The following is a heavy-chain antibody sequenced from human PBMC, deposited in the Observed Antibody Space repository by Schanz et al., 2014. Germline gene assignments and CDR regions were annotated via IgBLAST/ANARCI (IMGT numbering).Heavy chain of an antibody. J-gene: IGHJ4*02. V-gene: IGHV3-33*06. CDR2: IWFDGTNK. Sequence: QVHLVESGGGVVQPGRSLRLSCTGSRFTISRNPIHWVRQAPGKGLEWLAVIWFDGTNKYNADSVKGRFTISRDTSKNTLYLLLNSLRAEDTAVYYCAKHVRSLTGNDYWGQGTLVTVSS. D-gene: IGHD3-9*01. CDR1: RFTISRNP. CDR3: AKHVRSLTGNDY.